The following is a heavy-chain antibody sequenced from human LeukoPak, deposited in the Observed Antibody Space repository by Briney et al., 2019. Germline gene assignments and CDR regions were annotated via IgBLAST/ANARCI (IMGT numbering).Heavy chain of an antibody. CDR2: INHSGST. J-gene: IGHJ4*02. Sequence: PSETLSLTCAVYGGSFSGYYWSWIRQPPGKGLEWIGEINHSGSTNYNPSLKSRVTISVDTSKNQFSLKLSSVTAADTAVYYCARLPRGGYYPYWGQGTLVTVSS. D-gene: IGHD3-3*01. CDR3: ARLPRGGYYPY. V-gene: IGHV4-34*01. CDR1: GGSFSGYY.